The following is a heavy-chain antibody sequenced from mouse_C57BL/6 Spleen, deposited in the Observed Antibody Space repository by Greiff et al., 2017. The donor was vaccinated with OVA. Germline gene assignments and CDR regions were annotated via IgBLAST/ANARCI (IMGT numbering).Heavy chain of an antibody. CDR1: GYTFTSYW. CDR2: IDPSDSET. J-gene: IGHJ3*01. Sequence: QVQLQQPGAELVRPGSSVKLSCKASGYTFTSYWMHWVKQRPIQGLEWIGNIDPSDSETHYNQKFKDKATLTVDKSSSTAYMQLSSLTSEDSAVDYCARSLNWDGFADWGQGTLVTVSA. V-gene: IGHV1-52*01. D-gene: IGHD4-1*01. CDR3: ARSLNWDGFAD.